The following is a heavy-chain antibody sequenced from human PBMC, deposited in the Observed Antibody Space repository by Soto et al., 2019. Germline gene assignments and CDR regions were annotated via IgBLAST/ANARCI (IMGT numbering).Heavy chain of an antibody. CDR3: VNQVGIMITCGGFIAPHYFDY. CDR1: GGSISSSSYY. D-gene: IGHD3-16*02. CDR2: SYYSGST. V-gene: IGHV4-39*01. Sequence: SETLSLTCTVSGGSISSSSYYWVWIRQPPGKGLEWIASSYYSGSTYYNPSLKRRVTISVDTSTNQFSLKLSSMTAAETAVYNWVNQVGIMITCGGFIAPHYFDYWGQGTLVTVSS. J-gene: IGHJ4*02.